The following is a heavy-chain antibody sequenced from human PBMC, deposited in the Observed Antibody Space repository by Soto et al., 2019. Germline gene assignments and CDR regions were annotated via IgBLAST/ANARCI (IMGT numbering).Heavy chain of an antibody. V-gene: IGHV1-3*01. Sequence: XSVKVSFKASGYTFTRYTMNWVRQAPGQRLEWMGWINPDNGNTKSSQKFQDRVIITRDTSASTAYMDLSSLRSEDTAVYYCARGIATGQLDPWGQGTLVTVSS. J-gene: IGHJ5*02. D-gene: IGHD2-15*01. CDR1: GYTFTRYT. CDR3: ARGIATGQLDP. CDR2: INPDNGNT.